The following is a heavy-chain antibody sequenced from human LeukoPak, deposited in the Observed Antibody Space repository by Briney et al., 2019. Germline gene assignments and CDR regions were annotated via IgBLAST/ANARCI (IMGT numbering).Heavy chain of an antibody. CDR3: AKDVAIFGVVIIRGRGLGGMDV. Sequence: GGSLRLSCAASGFTFSSYAMSWVRQAPGKGLEWVSAISGSGGSTYYADSVKGRFTISRDNSKHTLYLQMNSLRAEDTAVYYCAKDVAIFGVVIIRGRGLGGMDVWGQGTTVTVSS. CDR1: GFTFSSYA. D-gene: IGHD3-3*01. J-gene: IGHJ6*02. CDR2: ISGSGGST. V-gene: IGHV3-23*01.